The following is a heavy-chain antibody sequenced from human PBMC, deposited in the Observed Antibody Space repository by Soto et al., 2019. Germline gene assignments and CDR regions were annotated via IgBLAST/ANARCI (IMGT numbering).Heavy chain of an antibody. J-gene: IGHJ4*02. CDR3: ARDHDGLYVAYYFDY. Sequence: PGGSLRLSCAASGFTFSSYGMHWVRQAPGKGLEWVAVIWYDGSNKYYADSVKGRFTISRDNSKNTLYLQMNSLRAEDTAVYYCARDHDGLYVAYYFDYCGQGTLVTVSS. D-gene: IGHD6-19*01. CDR1: GFTFSSYG. V-gene: IGHV3-33*01. CDR2: IWYDGSNK.